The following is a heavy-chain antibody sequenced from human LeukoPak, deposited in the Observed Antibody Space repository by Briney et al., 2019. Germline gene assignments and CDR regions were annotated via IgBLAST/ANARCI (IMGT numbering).Heavy chain of an antibody. CDR3: ARVQRVTFPLKYYFDY. CDR1: GYTFTSYD. D-gene: IGHD3-10*01. Sequence: ASVKVSCKASGYTFTSYDINWVRQATGQGLEWMGWMNPNSGNTGYAQKFQGSVTMTRNTSISTAYMELSSLRSEDTAVYYCARVQRVTFPLKYYFDYWGQGTLVTVSS. CDR2: MNPNSGNT. V-gene: IGHV1-8*01. J-gene: IGHJ4*02.